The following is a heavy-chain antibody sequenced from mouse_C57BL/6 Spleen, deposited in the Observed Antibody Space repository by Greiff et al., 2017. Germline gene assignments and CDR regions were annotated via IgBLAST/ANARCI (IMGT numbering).Heavy chain of an antibody. J-gene: IGHJ4*01. V-gene: IGHV1-53*01. CDR1: GYTFTSYW. Sequence: QVQLQQPGTELVKPGASVKLSCKASGYTFTSYWMHWVKQRPGQGLEWIGNINPSTGGTNYNEKFKSKATLTVDKSSSTAYMQLSSLTSEDSAVYYCARGLLPYYYAMDYWGQGTSVTVSS. CDR2: INPSTGGT. CDR3: ARGLLPYYYAMDY. D-gene: IGHD2-3*01.